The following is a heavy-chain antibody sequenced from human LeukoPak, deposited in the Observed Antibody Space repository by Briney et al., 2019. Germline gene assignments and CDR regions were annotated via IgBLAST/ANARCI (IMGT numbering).Heavy chain of an antibody. Sequence: PGGSLRLSCAASGFTFSSYAMSWVRQAPGKGLEWVSAISGSGGSTYYADSVKGRFTISRDNSKNTLYLQMNSLRAEDTAVYFCARDADGPGTLIDYWGQGALVTVSS. CDR3: ARDADGPGTLIDY. D-gene: IGHD1-1*01. CDR1: GFTFSSYA. CDR2: ISGSGGST. V-gene: IGHV3-23*01. J-gene: IGHJ4*02.